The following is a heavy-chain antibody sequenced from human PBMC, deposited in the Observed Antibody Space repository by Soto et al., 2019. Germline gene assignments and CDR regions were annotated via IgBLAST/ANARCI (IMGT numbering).Heavy chain of an antibody. CDR3: ARDIVPIDYYYYGMDV. CDR2: IYYSGST. CDR1: GGSISSGGYY. D-gene: IGHD3-16*02. Sequence: SETLSLTCTVSGGSISSGGYYWSWIRQHPGKGLEWIGYIYYSGSTYYNPSLKSRVTISVDTSKNQFSLKLSSVTAADTAVYYCARDIVPIDYYYYGMDVWGQGTTVTVSS. J-gene: IGHJ6*02. V-gene: IGHV4-31*03.